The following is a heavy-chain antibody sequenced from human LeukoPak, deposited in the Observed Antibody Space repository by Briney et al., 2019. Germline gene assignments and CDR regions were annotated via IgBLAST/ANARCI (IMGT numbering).Heavy chain of an antibody. J-gene: IGHJ6*03. Sequence: PSETLSLTCTVSGGSITSSSYYWGWIRQPPGKGLEWIGSIYYSWSTYYNPSVKSRVTISVDTSKNQYSLKLSSVTAADTAVYYCARGRRDGYTLYYMDVWAKGTTVTISS. CDR1: GGSITSSSYY. D-gene: IGHD5-24*01. CDR3: ARGRRDGYTLYYMDV. CDR2: IYYSWST. V-gene: IGHV4-39*01.